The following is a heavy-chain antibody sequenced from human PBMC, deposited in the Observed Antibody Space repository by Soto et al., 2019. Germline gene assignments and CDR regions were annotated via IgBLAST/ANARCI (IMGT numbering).Heavy chain of an antibody. D-gene: IGHD1-26*01. CDR1: GLTFSSYG. Sequence: QVQLVESGGGVVQPGRSLRLSCAASGLTFSSYGLHGVRQAPGKGLEWGAVISYDGSNKYYADSVKGRFTISRDNSMNTLYLQMNSLRAEDTAVYYCAKDRSGRVGATSTGSFDYWGQGTLVTVSS. CDR2: ISYDGSNK. V-gene: IGHV3-30*18. J-gene: IGHJ4*02. CDR3: AKDRSGRVGATSTGSFDY.